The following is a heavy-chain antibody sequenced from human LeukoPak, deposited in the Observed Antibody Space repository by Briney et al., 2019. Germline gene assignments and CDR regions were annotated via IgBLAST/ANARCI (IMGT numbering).Heavy chain of an antibody. Sequence: GGSLRLSCAASGFTFSIYAMSWVRQAPGKGLEWVSSITDGTGRTYYADSVKGRFTISRDNSKNTLYLQMNSLRAEDTALYCATPRSSNTFWGQGTLVTVSP. CDR3: TPRSSNTF. CDR2: ITDGTGRT. CDR1: GFTFSIYA. V-gene: IGHV3-23*01. J-gene: IGHJ4*02. D-gene: IGHD6-13*01.